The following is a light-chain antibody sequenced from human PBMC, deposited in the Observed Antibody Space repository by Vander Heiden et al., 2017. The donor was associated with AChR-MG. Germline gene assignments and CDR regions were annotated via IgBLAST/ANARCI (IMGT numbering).Light chain of an antibody. CDR2: ATS. CDR1: QGMSRW. CDR3: QQADSFPPT. V-gene: IGKV1-12*01. Sequence: DIQLTQSPSSVSASVGDRVTISCRASQGMSRWLTWYQQRPRKAPNLLIYATSSRQSGVPSRFSGSGSGTDFTLTITRMQPEDFATYFCQQADSFPPTFGGGTKVEIK. J-gene: IGKJ4*01.